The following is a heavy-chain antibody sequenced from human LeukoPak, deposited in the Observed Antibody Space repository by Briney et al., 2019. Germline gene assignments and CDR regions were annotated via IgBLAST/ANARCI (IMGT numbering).Heavy chain of an antibody. CDR3: ARESLETVMRPTNYYYYYMDV. CDR2: ITRNSARI. V-gene: IGHV3-9*01. CDR1: GFTFDDYA. D-gene: IGHD2/OR15-2a*01. J-gene: IGHJ6*03. Sequence: PGGSLRLSCAASGFTFDDYAMHWVRQAPGKGLEWVSGITRNSARIGYADSVKGRFTISRDNAKNSLYLQMNSLRAEDTAVYYCARESLETVMRPTNYYYYYMDVWGKGTAVTVSS.